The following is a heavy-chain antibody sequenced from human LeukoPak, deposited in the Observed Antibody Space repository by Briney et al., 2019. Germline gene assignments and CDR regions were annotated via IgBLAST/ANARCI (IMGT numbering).Heavy chain of an antibody. J-gene: IGHJ3*02. D-gene: IGHD3-10*01. CDR1: GFTFSSYW. CDR2: IKKDGSEK. V-gene: IGHV3-7*03. CDR3: AVAGSGTFDI. Sequence: GGSLRLSCAAPGFTFSSYWMTWVRQAPGKGLEWVANIKKDGSEKYYVDSVKGRFTISRDNAKNSLYLQMNSLRVEDTAVYYCAVAGSGTFDIWGQGTVVIVSS.